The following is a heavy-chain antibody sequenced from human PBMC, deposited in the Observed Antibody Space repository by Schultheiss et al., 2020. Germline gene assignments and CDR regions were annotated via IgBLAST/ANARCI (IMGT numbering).Heavy chain of an antibody. V-gene: IGHV5-51*01. Sequence: GGSLRLSCKGSGYSFTSYWIGWVRQMPGKGLEWMGITYPDDSDTRYSPSFQGQVTISADKSISTAYLQWSSLKASDTAMYYCARQRITIFGVANWFDPWGQGTLVNGYS. CDR1: GYSFTSYW. CDR2: TYPDDSDT. D-gene: IGHD3-3*01. CDR3: ARQRITIFGVANWFDP. J-gene: IGHJ5*02.